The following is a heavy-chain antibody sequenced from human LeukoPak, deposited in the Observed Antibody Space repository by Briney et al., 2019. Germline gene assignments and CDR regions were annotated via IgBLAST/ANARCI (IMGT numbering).Heavy chain of an antibody. Sequence: GGSLRLSCAASGFAFRTYWMTLVRQAPGKGLEGVANINQDGSGTYYVDSVTGRFTTSRDNAKSSLYLQVNTLRAEDSAVYYCAKGDPVAGVYWGRGTLVTVSS. J-gene: IGHJ4*02. D-gene: IGHD3-10*01. CDR1: GFAFRTYW. CDR2: INQDGSGT. CDR3: AKGDPVAGVY. V-gene: IGHV3-7*01.